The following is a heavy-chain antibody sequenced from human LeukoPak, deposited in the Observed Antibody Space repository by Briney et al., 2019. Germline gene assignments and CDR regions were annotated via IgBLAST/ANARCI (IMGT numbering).Heavy chain of an antibody. CDR2: ITSGSTYI. Sequence: GGSLRLSCAASAFTFSAYSMNWVRQAPGKGLEWVSCITSGSTYIYYADSVKGRFTISRDNAKTSLYLQMNSLRAEDTAVYYCVRGTAATTTFDYWGQGTLVTVSS. D-gene: IGHD2-15*01. J-gene: IGHJ4*02. V-gene: IGHV3-21*01. CDR3: VRGTAATTTFDY. CDR1: AFTFSAYS.